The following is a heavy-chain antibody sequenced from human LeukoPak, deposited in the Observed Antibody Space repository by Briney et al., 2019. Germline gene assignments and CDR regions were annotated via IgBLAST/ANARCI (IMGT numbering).Heavy chain of an antibody. CDR1: GYTFTSYG. Sequence: ASVKVSCKASGYTFTSYGISWVRQAPGQGLEWMGWISAYNSNTNYAQKLQGRVTMTTDTSTSTAHMELRSLRSDDTAVYYCAIDLRSGEARWFDPWGQGTLVTVSS. CDR2: ISAYNSNT. V-gene: IGHV1-18*01. D-gene: IGHD3-10*01. J-gene: IGHJ5*02. CDR3: AIDLRSGEARWFDP.